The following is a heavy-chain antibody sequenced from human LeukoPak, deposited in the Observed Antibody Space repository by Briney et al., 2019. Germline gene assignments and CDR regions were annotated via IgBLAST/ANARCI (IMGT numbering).Heavy chain of an antibody. J-gene: IGHJ3*02. D-gene: IGHD1-26*01. CDR3: ARDLFQGATADAFDI. V-gene: IGHV4-4*07. Sequence: SETLSPTCAVYGGSFSGYYWSWIRQPAGKGLEWIGRIYTSGSTNYNPSLKSRVTISVDTSKNQFSLKLSSVTAADTAVYYCARDLFQGATADAFDIWGQGTMVTVSS. CDR1: GGSFSGYY. CDR2: IYTSGST.